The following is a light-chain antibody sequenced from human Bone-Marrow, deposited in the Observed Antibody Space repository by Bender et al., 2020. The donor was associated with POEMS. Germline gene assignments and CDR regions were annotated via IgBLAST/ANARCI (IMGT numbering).Light chain of an antibody. CDR2: EVS. CDR3: SSYTYHSTVV. Sequence: QSALTQPASVSGSPGQSITISCTGTSSDIGSYNLVSWYQQHPGKAPKLLIYEVSNRPSGVFNRFSGSKSGNTASLTISGLHSEDEADYYCSSYTYHSTVVFGGGTKLTVL. J-gene: IGLJ2*01. CDR1: SSDIGSYNL. V-gene: IGLV2-14*02.